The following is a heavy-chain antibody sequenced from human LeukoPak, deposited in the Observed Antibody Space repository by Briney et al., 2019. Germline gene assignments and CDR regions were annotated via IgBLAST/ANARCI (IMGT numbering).Heavy chain of an antibody. CDR1: GGTFSRFA. CDR3: ARCPSARTIRRWRRFDP. D-gene: IGHD5-24*01. J-gene: IGHJ5*02. Sequence: SVKVSCKGSGGTFSRFAISWLRQAPGQGLERMGGIIPMDGTPIYAQKFQGRVTITTDESTSAVYMELSSLRSEDTAMYYCARCPSARTIRRWRRFDPWGQGTLVTVSS. CDR2: IIPMDGTP. V-gene: IGHV1-69*05.